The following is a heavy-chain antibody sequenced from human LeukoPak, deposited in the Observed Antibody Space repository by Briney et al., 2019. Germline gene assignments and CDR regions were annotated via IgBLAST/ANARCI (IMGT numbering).Heavy chain of an antibody. D-gene: IGHD4-11*01. J-gene: IGHJ4*02. Sequence: GGSLRLSCAVSGLSFSTSWMDWVRQAPGKELEWVASINPDESEKYSAGSVKGRFTISRDNAKNSLFLQMENLRVEDTAFYYCVRDLHYSRLDYWGQGMLVAVSS. V-gene: IGHV3-7*01. CDR2: INPDESEK. CDR3: VRDLHYSRLDY. CDR1: GLSFSTSW.